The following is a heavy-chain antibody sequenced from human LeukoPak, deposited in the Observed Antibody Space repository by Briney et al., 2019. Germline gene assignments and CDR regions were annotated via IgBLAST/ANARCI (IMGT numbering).Heavy chain of an antibody. Sequence: SETLSLTCTVPGTSISSSSYYWAWIRQPPGKGLEWIGSIYYSGSTYYNPSLKSRVTISVDTSKNQFSLKLSSVTAADTAVYYCARHPSHSGSYLRWSDPWGQGTLVTVSS. D-gene: IGHD1-26*01. CDR1: GTSISSSSYY. CDR3: ARHPSHSGSYLRWSDP. J-gene: IGHJ5*02. V-gene: IGHV4-39*01. CDR2: IYYSGST.